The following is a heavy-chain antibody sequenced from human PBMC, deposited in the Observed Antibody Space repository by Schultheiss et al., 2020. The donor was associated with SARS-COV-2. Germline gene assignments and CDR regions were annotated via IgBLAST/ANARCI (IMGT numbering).Heavy chain of an antibody. CDR2: INPNSGGT. V-gene: IGHV1-2*04. CDR3: ARERGRGGYYYDSSGYSDY. CDR1: GYTFTGYY. D-gene: IGHD3-22*01. J-gene: IGHJ4*02. Sequence: ASVKVSCKASGYTFTGYYMHWVRQAPGQGLEWMGWINPNSGGTNYAQKFQGWVTMTRDTSISTAYMELSRLRSDDTAVYYCARERGRGGYYYDSSGYSDYWGQGTLVTVSS.